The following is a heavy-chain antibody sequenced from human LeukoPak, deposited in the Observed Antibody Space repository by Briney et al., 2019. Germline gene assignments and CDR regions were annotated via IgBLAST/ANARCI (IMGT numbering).Heavy chain of an antibody. CDR1: GYTFTDYY. CDR3: ARGSGYDDSPGLH. CDR2: INPNSGGS. Sequence: ASVKVSCKASGYTFTDYYMHWVRQAPGQGLEWMGRINPNSGGSNYAQEFQGRVTMTRDTSISTAYMELNRLRSDDTAVYYCARGSGYDDSPGLHWGQGTLVTVSS. V-gene: IGHV1-2*06. D-gene: IGHD5-12*01. J-gene: IGHJ4*02.